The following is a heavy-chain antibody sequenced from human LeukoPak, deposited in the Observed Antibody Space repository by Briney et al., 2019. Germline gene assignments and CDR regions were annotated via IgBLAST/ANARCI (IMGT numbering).Heavy chain of an antibody. J-gene: IGHJ4*02. CDR2: INHDGSSP. D-gene: IGHD3-3*01. Sequence: GGSLRLSCAASGLTFSSFRMHWVREAPGKGLVWVSRINHDGSSPTYAAPEKGRFIFSRVHDTNLLYPEIYSRRDQDTAVYHCAKDRVITVFGVLTYWGQRTLVTASA. CDR1: GLTFSSFR. CDR3: AKDRVITVFGVLTY. V-gene: IGHV3-74*01.